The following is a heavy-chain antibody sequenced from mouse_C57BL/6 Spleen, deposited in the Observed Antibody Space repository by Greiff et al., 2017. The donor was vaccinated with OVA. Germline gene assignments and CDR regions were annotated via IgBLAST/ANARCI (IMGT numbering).Heavy chain of an antibody. V-gene: IGHV5-6*02. J-gene: IGHJ4*01. CDR2: ISSGGSYT. CDR1: GFTFSSYG. Sequence: EVMLVESGGDLVKPGGSLKLSCAASGFTFSSYGMSWVRQTPDQRLEWVATISSGGSYTYYPDSVKGRFTISRDNAKNTLYLHMSSLKAEDTAMYYCARHKDFPMDYWGQGTSVTVSS. CDR3: ARHKDFPMDY.